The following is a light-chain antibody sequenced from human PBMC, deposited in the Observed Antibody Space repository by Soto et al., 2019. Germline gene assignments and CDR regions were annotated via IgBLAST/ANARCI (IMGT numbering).Light chain of an antibody. CDR1: SSNIGTNY. CDR2: SDS. J-gene: IGLJ3*02. CDR3: AVWDDSLRGWV. V-gene: IGLV1-47*02. Sequence: QPVLTQPPSASGTPGQRVTISCSGGSSNIGTNYVHWYQHLPGTPPKLLIYSDSQWPSGVPDRFSGSKSGTSASLAISGLRSEDEADYYCAVWDDSLRGWVFGGGTKLTVL.